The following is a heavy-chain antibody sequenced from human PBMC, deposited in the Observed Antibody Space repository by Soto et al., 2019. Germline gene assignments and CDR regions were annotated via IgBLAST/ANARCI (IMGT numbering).Heavy chain of an antibody. D-gene: IGHD1-26*01. CDR2: ITSSSSYI. CDR3: ARDGLVGATYAFDI. V-gene: IGHV3-21*01. Sequence: PGGSPRLSCAASGFTFSSYSMNWVRQAPGKGLEWVSSITSSSSYIHYADSVKGRFTISRDNAKNSLYLQMNSLRAEDTAVYYGARDGLVGATYAFDIWGQGTMVSVSS. J-gene: IGHJ3*02. CDR1: GFTFSSYS.